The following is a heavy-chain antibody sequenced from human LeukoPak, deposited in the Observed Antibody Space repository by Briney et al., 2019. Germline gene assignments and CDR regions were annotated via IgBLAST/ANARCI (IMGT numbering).Heavy chain of an antibody. CDR1: GYTFTGYY. Sequence: ASVKASCKASGYTFTGYYMHWVRQAPGRGLEWMGWINPNSGGTNYAQKFQGRVTMTRDTSISTAYMELSRLRSDDTAVYYCARGREGAQYDFWSGPNNWFDPWGQGTLVTVSS. CDR3: ARGREGAQYDFWSGPNNWFDP. CDR2: INPNSGGT. D-gene: IGHD3-3*01. J-gene: IGHJ5*02. V-gene: IGHV1-2*02.